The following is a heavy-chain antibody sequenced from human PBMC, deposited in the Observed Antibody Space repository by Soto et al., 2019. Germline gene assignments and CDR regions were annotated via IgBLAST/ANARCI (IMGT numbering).Heavy chain of an antibody. D-gene: IGHD3-10*01. CDR2: INHSGST. CDR3: ARGLSSRFRGYGMDV. V-gene: IGHV4-34*01. Sequence: KTSETLSLTCAVYGGSFSGYYWSWIRQPPGKGLEWIGEINHSGSTNYNPSLKSRVTISVDTSKNQFSLKLSSVTAADTAVYYCARGLSSRFRGYGMDVWGQGTTVTVSS. J-gene: IGHJ6*02. CDR1: GGSFSGYY.